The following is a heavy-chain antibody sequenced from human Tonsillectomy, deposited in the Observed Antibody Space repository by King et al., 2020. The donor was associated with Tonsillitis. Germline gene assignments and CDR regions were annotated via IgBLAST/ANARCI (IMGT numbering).Heavy chain of an antibody. CDR2: ISASGGTS. D-gene: IGHD1-14*01. Sequence: DVQLVESGGALVQPGGSLRLSCAASGFTFSSSAMSWVRQAPVRGLEWVSGISASGGTSYYADSVKGRFTISRDNSKNTLYLQVNNLRAEDTAVYYCAKKEPGIRPFDYWGQGTLVTVSS. CDR3: AKKEPGIRPFDY. CDR1: GFTFSSSA. V-gene: IGHV3-23*04. J-gene: IGHJ4*02.